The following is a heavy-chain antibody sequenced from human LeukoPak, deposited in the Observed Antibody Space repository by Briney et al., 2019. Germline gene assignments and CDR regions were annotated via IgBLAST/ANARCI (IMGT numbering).Heavy chain of an antibody. Sequence: ASVKVSCKASGYTFTSYYMHWVRQAPGQGLEWMGIINPSGGSTSYAQKFQGRVTMTRDTSTSTVYMELSSLRSDDTAVYYCARVGLREYNWNDGEDYWGQGTLVTVSS. CDR3: ARVGLREYNWNDGEDY. D-gene: IGHD1-20*01. CDR2: INPSGGST. CDR1: GYTFTSYY. J-gene: IGHJ4*02. V-gene: IGHV1-46*01.